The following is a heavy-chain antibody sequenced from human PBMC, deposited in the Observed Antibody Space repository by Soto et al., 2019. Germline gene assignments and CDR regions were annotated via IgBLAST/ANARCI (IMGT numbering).Heavy chain of an antibody. CDR2: IYYSGST. D-gene: IGHD1-26*01. V-gene: IGHV4-30-4*01. Sequence: SETLSLTCTVSGGSISSGDYYWIWIRQPPGKGLEWIGYIYYSGSTYYNPSLKSRVTISVDTSKNQFSLKLSSVTAADTAVYYCARDGWELLGAFDIWGQGTMVTVSS. J-gene: IGHJ3*02. CDR3: ARDGWELLGAFDI. CDR1: GGSISSGDYY.